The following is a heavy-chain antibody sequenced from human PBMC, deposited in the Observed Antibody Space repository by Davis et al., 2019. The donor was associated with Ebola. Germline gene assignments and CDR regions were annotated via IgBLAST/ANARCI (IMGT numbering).Heavy chain of an antibody. CDR3: ARVRVGDRYCSSTSCYTGSYYYYMDV. D-gene: IGHD2-2*02. CDR2: IYYSGST. Sequence: PSETLSLTCTVSGGSVSSGSYYWSWIRQPPGKGLEWIGYIYYSGSTNYNPSLKRRVTISVDTSKNQFSLKLSSVTAADTAVYYCARVRVGDRYCSSTSCYTGSYYYYMDVWGKGTTVTVSS. V-gene: IGHV4-61*01. CDR1: GGSVSSGSYY. J-gene: IGHJ6*03.